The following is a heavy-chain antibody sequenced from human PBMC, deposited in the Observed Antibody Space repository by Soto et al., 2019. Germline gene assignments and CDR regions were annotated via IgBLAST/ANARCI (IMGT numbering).Heavy chain of an antibody. Sequence: ASVKVSCKASGYTFTSYYMHWVRQAPGQGLEWMGIINPSGGSTSYAQKFQGRVTMTRDTSTSTVYMELSSLRSEDTAVYYCASQSYSNYAGSYYYCYHMDVWGKGTTVTVSS. D-gene: IGHD4-4*01. CDR2: INPSGGST. CDR3: ASQSYSNYAGSYYYCYHMDV. CDR1: GYTFTSYY. V-gene: IGHV1-46*03. J-gene: IGHJ6*03.